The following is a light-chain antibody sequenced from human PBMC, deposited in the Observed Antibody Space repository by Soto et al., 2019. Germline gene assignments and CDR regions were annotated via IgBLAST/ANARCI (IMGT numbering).Light chain of an antibody. CDR2: AAS. J-gene: IGKJ5*01. V-gene: IGKV1-39*01. Sequence: DIQMTQSPSSLSASVGDRVTITCRASQSITRFLNWYQQKPGKAPKLLIYAASSLQSGVPSRFSGSGSGTDFTLTISSLEPEDFAVYYCQQRNDWRRGTFGQGTRLEIK. CDR3: QQRNDWRRGT. CDR1: QSITRF.